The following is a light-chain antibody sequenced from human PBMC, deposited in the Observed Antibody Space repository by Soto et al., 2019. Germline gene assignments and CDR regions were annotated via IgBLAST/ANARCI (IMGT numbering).Light chain of an antibody. J-gene: IGKJ3*01. CDR2: GAS. CDR1: QGVTTAY. CDR3: QQYGGSPLFT. V-gene: IGKV3-20*01. Sequence: EIVLTQSPGTLSLSPGERATLSCRASQGVTTAYLSWYQHKPGQAPRLLIYGASNRATGVPDRFSGSGSGTDFTLTISRLEPEDFAVYSCQQYGGSPLFTFGPGTQVDFK.